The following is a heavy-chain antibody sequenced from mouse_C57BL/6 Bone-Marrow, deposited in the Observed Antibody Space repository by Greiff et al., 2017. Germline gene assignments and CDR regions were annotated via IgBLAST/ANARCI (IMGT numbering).Heavy chain of an antibody. Sequence: VKLVESGAELARPGASVKLSCKASGYTFTSYGISWVKQRTGQGLEWIGEIYPRSGNTYYNEKLKGKATLTADKSSSTAYMERRSLTSEDSAVYFCARSFYDGYYRLDARDYWGQGTSVTVSS. D-gene: IGHD2-3*01. CDR1: GYTFTSYG. CDR3: ARSFYDGYYRLDARDY. J-gene: IGHJ4*01. V-gene: IGHV1-81*01. CDR2: IYPRSGNT.